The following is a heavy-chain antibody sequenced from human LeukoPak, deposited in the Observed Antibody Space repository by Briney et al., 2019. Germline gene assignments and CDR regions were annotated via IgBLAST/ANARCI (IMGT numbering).Heavy chain of an antibody. CDR3: AKGAAVAGTLYFQH. Sequence: PGGSLRLSCAASGLSFSSYAMSWVRQAPGKGLEWVSAVSGTSTNTYYSDSAKGRSTISRDNSQNTLYLQMNNLEGGDTAVYYCAKGAAVAGTLYFQHWGQGTLVTVSS. J-gene: IGHJ1*01. V-gene: IGHV3-23*01. CDR2: VSGTSTNT. D-gene: IGHD6-19*01. CDR1: GLSFSSYA.